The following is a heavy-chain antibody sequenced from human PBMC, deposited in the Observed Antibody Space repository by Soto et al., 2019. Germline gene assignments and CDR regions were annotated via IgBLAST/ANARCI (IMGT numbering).Heavy chain of an antibody. CDR1: GFTFKTYS. V-gene: IGHV3-48*02. J-gene: IGHJ4*02. CDR2: ISSSSSTI. CDR3: ARDSVTIVTTRSFDY. D-gene: IGHD4-17*01. Sequence: EEQLVESGGGLVQPGGSLRLSCVASGFTFKTYSMNWVRQAPGKGLVWVSYISSSSSTIYYTDSVKGRFTISRDNAKNSLYLQMNSLRDEDTAVYYCARDSVTIVTTRSFDYWGQGTLVTVSS.